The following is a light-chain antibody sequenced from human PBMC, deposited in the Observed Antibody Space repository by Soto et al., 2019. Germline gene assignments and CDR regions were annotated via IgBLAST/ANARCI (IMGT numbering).Light chain of an antibody. CDR1: HSVSSSY. J-gene: IGKJ2*01. CDR2: GAS. Sequence: EIVLTQSPGTLSLSPGERATLSCRASHSVSSSYLAWYQQNPGQAPRLLIYGASSRATGIPDRFSGSGSGTDFTLTISRLEPDVFAVYYCQQYGSSPPYTFGQGTKLEIK. CDR3: QQYGSSPPYT. V-gene: IGKV3-20*01.